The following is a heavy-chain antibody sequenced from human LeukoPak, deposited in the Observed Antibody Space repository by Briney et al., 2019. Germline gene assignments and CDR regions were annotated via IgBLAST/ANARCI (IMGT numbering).Heavy chain of an antibody. D-gene: IGHD3-9*01. V-gene: IGHV3-7*05. CDR3: ARGGGIFDY. J-gene: IGHJ4*02. Sequence: PGGSLRLSCAASGFTFSSYWMSWVRQAPGKGLEWVASIKQDGSDKSYVDSVKGRFTISRDNANISLYLHMNSPRAEDTAMYYCARGGGIFDYWGQGTLVTVSS. CDR2: IKQDGSDK. CDR1: GFTFSSYW.